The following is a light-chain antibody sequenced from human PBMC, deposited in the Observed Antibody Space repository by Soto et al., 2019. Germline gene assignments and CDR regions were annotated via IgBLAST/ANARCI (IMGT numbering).Light chain of an antibody. V-gene: IGLV1-40*01. CDR3: AAWDDSVKGVL. CDR2: GNN. J-gene: IGLJ2*01. Sequence: QSVLTQPPSVSGAPGQRVTLSCTGNSSNLGAGYDVHWYQQLPGAAPKLVIFGNNQRPSGVPDRFSGSKSGTSASLAISGLQSDDEADYYCAAWDDSVKGVLFGGGTKLTVL. CDR1: SSNLGAGYD.